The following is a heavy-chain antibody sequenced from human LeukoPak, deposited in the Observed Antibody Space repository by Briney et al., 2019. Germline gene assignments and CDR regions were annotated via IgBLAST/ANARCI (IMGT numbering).Heavy chain of an antibody. V-gene: IGHV3-53*01. Sequence: GGSLRLSCAASGFTVSSNYMSWVRQAPGKGLEWVSVIYSGGITYYADSVKGRFAISRDNSKNTLYLQMNSLRAEDTAVYYCARESADYYDSSGYYYVFDYWGQGTLVTVSS. CDR3: ARESADYYDSSGYYYVFDY. CDR1: GFTVSSNY. CDR2: IYSGGIT. D-gene: IGHD3-22*01. J-gene: IGHJ4*02.